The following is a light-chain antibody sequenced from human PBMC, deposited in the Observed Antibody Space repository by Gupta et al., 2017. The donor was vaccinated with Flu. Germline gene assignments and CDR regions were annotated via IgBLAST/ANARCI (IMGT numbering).Light chain of an antibody. CDR3: LQAKSFPWT. CDR1: QGIKSW. V-gene: IGKV1-12*01. CDR2: AAS. J-gene: IGKJ1*01. Sequence: PAFVSASVGDRVTITCRASQGIKSWLSWYQQKPGRAPNLLIYAASNSHLGVPSRFSGSQSGTEFILTISSLQPEDFATYYCLQAKSFPWTFGQGT.